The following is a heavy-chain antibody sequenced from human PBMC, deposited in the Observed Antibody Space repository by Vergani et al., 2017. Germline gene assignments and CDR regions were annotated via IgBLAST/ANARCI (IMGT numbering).Heavy chain of an antibody. CDR1: GFTSSYYG. J-gene: IGHJ1*01. V-gene: IGHV3-30*03. Sequence: QVHLVESGGGVVQPGRSLRLYCVVSGFTSSYYGRHWVRQAPGKGLEWVAVISYDGTQKYYADSVKGRFTISRDNSKSTLYLQMNSLRTEDTAVYYCATKSCGTPGCQIGYFREWGQGTLVTVSS. CDR2: ISYDGTQK. D-gene: IGHD1-1*01. CDR3: ATKSCGTPGCQIGYFRE.